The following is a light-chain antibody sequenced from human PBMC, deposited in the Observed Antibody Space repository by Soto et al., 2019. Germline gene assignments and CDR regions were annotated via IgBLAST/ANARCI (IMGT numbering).Light chain of an antibody. CDR2: AAS. J-gene: IGKJ2*01. CDR1: QSITSS. V-gene: IGKV1-39*01. Sequence: DLQMTQSPSSLSASVGDRVTITCRASQSITSSLNWYQQIPGKAPKVLIYAASSLQGGVPSRFSGSGSGTDFTLTISSLQPEDFAAYYCQQSYSFPCTFGQGTKLEIK. CDR3: QQSYSFPCT.